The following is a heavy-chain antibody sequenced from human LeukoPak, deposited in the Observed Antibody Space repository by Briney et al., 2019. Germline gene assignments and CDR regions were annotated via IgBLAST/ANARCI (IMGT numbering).Heavy chain of an antibody. CDR2: INPNSGGT. V-gene: IGHV1-2*06. CDR3: AKNSYSGYDLRGP. CDR1: GYTFTGYY. D-gene: IGHD5-12*01. Sequence: GASVKVSCKASGYTFTGYYMHWVRQAPGQGLEWMGRINPNSGGTIYAQKFQGRVTMTRDTSVSTAYMELSRLRSDDTAVYYCAKNSYSGYDLRGPWGQGTLVTVSS. J-gene: IGHJ5*02.